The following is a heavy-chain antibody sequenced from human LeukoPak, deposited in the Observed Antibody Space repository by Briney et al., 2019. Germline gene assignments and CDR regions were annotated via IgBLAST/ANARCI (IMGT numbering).Heavy chain of an antibody. J-gene: IGHJ4*02. D-gene: IGHD3/OR15-3a*01. CDR1: GDSMTSSSYE. Sequence: SETLSLTCKVSGDSMTSSSYEWAWIRQTPGKGLEWIGTISYSGSTDYNPSLKSRVTISVDTSKDQFSLNLSSVTAADTAVYYCARQTGSGLFILPGGQGTLVTVSS. V-gene: IGHV4-39*07. CDR2: ISYSGST. CDR3: ARQTGSGLFILP.